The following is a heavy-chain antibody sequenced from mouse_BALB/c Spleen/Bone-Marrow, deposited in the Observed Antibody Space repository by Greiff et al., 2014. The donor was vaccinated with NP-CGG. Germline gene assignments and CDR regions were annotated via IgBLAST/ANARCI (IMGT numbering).Heavy chain of an antibody. CDR1: GYSITSDYA. D-gene: IGHD3-1*01. Sequence: VQLKDSGPGLVKPSQSLSLTCTVTGYSITSDYAWNWIRQFPGNKLEWMGYISYSGSTSYNPSLRSRISITRDTSKNQFFLQLNSVTTEDTATYYCARGGARATGWFAYWGQGTLVTVSA. CDR3: ARGGARATGWFAY. V-gene: IGHV3-2*02. J-gene: IGHJ3*01. CDR2: ISYSGST.